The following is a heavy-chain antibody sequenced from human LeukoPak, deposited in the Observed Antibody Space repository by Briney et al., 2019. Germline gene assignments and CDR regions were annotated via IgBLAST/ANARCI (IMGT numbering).Heavy chain of an antibody. CDR3: ATCSGGSCY. Sequence: SETLSLTCSVSGGSINNYYWSWIRQPAGKGLEWIGRIYTSGNTNYSPSFKSRVTMSVDMSKSQFSLKLSSVTAADTAVYYCATCSGGSCYWGQGTLVTISS. D-gene: IGHD2-15*01. CDR1: GGSINNYY. J-gene: IGHJ4*02. V-gene: IGHV4-4*07. CDR2: IYTSGNT.